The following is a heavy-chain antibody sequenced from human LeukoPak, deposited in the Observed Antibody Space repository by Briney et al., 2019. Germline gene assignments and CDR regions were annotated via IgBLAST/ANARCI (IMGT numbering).Heavy chain of an antibody. J-gene: IGHJ4*02. V-gene: IGHV1-24*01. CDR2: FDPGSGEI. Sequence: ASVKVSCKASGYTFTSYYMHWVRQAPGKGLEWMGGFDPGSGEIIYEQKFQDRVTMTEDTSTDTAYMELSSLRSEDTALYYCATGTHYDLLPFWGQGTLVTVSS. CDR1: GYTFTSYY. D-gene: IGHD3-9*01. CDR3: ATGTHYDLLPF.